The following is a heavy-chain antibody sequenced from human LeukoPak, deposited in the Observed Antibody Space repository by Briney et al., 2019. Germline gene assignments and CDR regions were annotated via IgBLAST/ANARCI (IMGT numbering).Heavy chain of an antibody. CDR1: GYTFINYD. Sequence: GASVKVSCTASGYTFINYDINWVRQATGQGLEWMGWMNPNSGNKGYAQKFQGRVTMTRDTFTSTAYMELSSLRSEDTAVYYCARGRDYSDTSGYNDYWGQGTLVTVSS. V-gene: IGHV1-8*01. CDR3: ARGRDYSDTSGYNDY. D-gene: IGHD3-22*01. J-gene: IGHJ4*02. CDR2: MNPNSGNK.